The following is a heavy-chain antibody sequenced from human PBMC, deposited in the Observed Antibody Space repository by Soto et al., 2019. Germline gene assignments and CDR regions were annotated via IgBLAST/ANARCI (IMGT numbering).Heavy chain of an antibody. CDR3: AKDRHSGSGIYFDY. CDR2: ISGGGGST. J-gene: IGHJ4*02. D-gene: IGHD3-10*01. Sequence: EVQLLESGGGLVQPGGSLRLSCAASGFTFSSYAMSWVRQAPGKGLEWVSGISGGGGSTSYPDSVKGRFTISRDNSKNTLYLQMNSLRAEDTAVYYCAKDRHSGSGIYFDYWGQGSLVTVSS. CDR1: GFTFSSYA. V-gene: IGHV3-23*01.